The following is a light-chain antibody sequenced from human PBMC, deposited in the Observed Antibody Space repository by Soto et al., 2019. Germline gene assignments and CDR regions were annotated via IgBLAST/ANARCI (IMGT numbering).Light chain of an antibody. CDR2: DAS. CDR3: QQRF. CDR1: QSVSSY. J-gene: IGKJ3*01. V-gene: IGKV3-11*01. Sequence: EIVLTQSPATLSLSPGERATLSCRASQSVSSYLAWYQQKPGQAPRLLIYDASNRATGIPARFSGSGSGTDFTLPISSLEPEDFAVYYCQQRFFGPGTKVDIK.